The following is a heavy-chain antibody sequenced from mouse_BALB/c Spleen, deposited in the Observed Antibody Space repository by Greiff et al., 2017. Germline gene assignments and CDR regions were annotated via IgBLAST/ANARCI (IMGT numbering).Heavy chain of an antibody. CDR3: ARRYGSSYGAMDY. D-gene: IGHD1-1*01. Sequence: EVKVVESGGDLVKPGGSLKLSCAASGFTFSSYGMSWVRQTPDKRLEWVATISSGGSYTYYPDSVKGRFTISRDNAKNTLYLQMSSLKSEDTAMYYCARRYGSSYGAMDYWGQGTSVTVSS. CDR1: GFTFSSYG. J-gene: IGHJ4*01. CDR2: ISSGGSYT. V-gene: IGHV5-6*02.